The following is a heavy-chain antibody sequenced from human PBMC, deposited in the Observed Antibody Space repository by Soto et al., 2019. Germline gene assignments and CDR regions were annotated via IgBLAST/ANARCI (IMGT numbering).Heavy chain of an antibody. J-gene: IGHJ4*02. CDR1: GFTFSDFG. V-gene: IGHV3-23*01. Sequence: VGSLRVSCAASGFTFSDFGMSWVRQAPGKGLEWVSVISGIVDGTYYAASVKGRFTPPRDNSKNTLYLQMNSLTVADPAVYYCATKVTIYAVDPADYWGQGTQVTVSS. D-gene: IGHD3-3*01. CDR2: ISGIVDGT. CDR3: ATKVTIYAVDPADY.